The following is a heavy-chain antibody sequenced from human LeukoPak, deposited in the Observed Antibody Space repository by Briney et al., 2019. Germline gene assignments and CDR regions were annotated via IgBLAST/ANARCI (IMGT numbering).Heavy chain of an antibody. V-gene: IGHV4-30-2*01. CDR2: IYHSGST. CDR1: GFTFSSYW. Sequence: LRLSCAASGFTFSSYWMSWIRQPPGKGLEWIGYIYHSGSTYYNPSLKSRVTISVDRSKNQFSLKLSSVTAADTAVYYCARGGENSSGWYLGFDPWGQGTLVTVSS. J-gene: IGHJ5*02. CDR3: ARGGENSSGWYLGFDP. D-gene: IGHD6-19*01.